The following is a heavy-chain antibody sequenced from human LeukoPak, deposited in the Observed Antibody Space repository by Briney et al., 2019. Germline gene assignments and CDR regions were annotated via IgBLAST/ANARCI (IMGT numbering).Heavy chain of an antibody. CDR1: GFTFSSSA. CDR3: AKGTSPVGAFDC. Sequence: GGSLRLSCTASGFTFSSSAMSWVRQAPGKGLEWVSAISGSGSSTYYVDSVKGLFTISRDNSKNTLYLEMNSLRAEDTAVYYCAKGTSPVGAFDCWGQGSLVTVSS. CDR2: ISGSGSST. D-gene: IGHD3/OR15-3a*01. V-gene: IGHV3-23*01. J-gene: IGHJ4*02.